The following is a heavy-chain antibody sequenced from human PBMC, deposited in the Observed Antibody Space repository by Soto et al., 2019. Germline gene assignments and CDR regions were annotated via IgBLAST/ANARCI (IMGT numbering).Heavy chain of an antibody. J-gene: IGHJ5*02. CDR3: VGQLYSSGWAAVSP. V-gene: IGHV3-33*01. D-gene: IGHD6-19*01. CDR1: GLTFINYA. Sequence: LRLSCAASGLTFINYAMHWVRQAPGKGLEWVAVIRYDGSHENYADSVKGRFTISRDNSKNILYLQMNSLRAEDTALYYCVGQLYSSGWAAVSPWGQGTLVTVSS. CDR2: IRYDGSHE.